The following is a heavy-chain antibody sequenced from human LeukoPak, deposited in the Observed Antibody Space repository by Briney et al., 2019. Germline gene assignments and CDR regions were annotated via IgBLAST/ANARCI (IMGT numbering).Heavy chain of an antibody. CDR3: ARAYGDYRDAYYYYYMDV. CDR1: GGSISSGGYS. D-gene: IGHD4-17*01. V-gene: IGHV4-30-4*07. Sequence: PSQTLSLTCAVSGGSISSGGYSWSWIRQPPGKGLEWIGYIYYSGSTYYNPSLKSRVTISVDTSKNQFSLKLSSVTAADTAVYYCARAYGDYRDAYYYYYMDVWGKGTTVTISS. CDR2: IYYSGST. J-gene: IGHJ6*03.